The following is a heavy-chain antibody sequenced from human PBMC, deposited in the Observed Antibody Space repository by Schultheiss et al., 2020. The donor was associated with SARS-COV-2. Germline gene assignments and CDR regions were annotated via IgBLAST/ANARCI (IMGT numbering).Heavy chain of an antibody. CDR2: ISSSSSYI. CDR1: GFTFSSYA. V-gene: IGHV3-21*01. D-gene: IGHD5-18*01. Sequence: GGSLRLSCAASGFTFSSYAMHWVRQAPGKGLEWVSSISSSSSYIYYADSVKGRFTISRDNAKNSLYLQMNSLRAGDTAVYFCARGGGHNSGYEGGGWFHPWGQGTLVTVSS. CDR3: ARGGGHNSGYEGGGWFHP. J-gene: IGHJ5*02.